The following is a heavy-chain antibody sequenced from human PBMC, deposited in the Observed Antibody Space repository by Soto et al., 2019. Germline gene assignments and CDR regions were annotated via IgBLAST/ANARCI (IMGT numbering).Heavy chain of an antibody. CDR1: GFTFSSYA. CDR3: AKDKAYYYGMDV. Sequence: GGSLRLSCAASGFTFSSYAMSWVRQAPGKGLERVSAISGSGGSTYYADSVKGRFTISRDNSKNTLYLQMNSLRAEDTAVYYCAKDKAYYYGMDVWGQGTTVTVSS. V-gene: IGHV3-23*01. J-gene: IGHJ6*02. CDR2: ISGSGGST.